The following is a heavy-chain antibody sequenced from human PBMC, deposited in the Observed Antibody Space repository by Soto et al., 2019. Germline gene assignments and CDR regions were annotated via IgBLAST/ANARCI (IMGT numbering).Heavy chain of an antibody. CDR1: GFTFSNAW. Sequence: EVQLVESGGDFVKPGGSLRLSCAASGFTFSNAWMYWVRQAPGKGLEWVGRIKSKTDGETTDFAAPVKGRFTISRDDSKNTMFLQMNSLKTEDTAVYYCATVSRCSGITCKQAIDYWGQGTLVTVFS. V-gene: IGHV3-15*01. J-gene: IGHJ4*02. CDR2: IKSKTDGETT. CDR3: ATVSRCSGITCKQAIDY. D-gene: IGHD2-15*01.